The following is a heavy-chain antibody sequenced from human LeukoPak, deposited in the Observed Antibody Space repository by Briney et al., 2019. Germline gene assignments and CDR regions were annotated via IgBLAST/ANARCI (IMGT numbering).Heavy chain of an antibody. CDR2: ISWNSGGI. V-gene: IGHV3-9*01. J-gene: IGHJ4*02. CDR1: GFTFDDYA. D-gene: IGHD6-19*01. CDR3: AKAATSVAPHWYYFDY. Sequence: GGSLRFSCVASGFTFDDYAMHWVRQGPGKGLEWVSGISWNSGGIGYGDSVKGRFTISRDNAKNSLYLQMNILRPEDTALYYCAKAATSVAPHWYYFDYWGQGTLVTVSS.